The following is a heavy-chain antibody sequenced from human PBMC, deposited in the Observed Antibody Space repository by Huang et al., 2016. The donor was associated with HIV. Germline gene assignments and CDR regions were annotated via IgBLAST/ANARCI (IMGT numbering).Heavy chain of an antibody. V-gene: IGHV3-30*02. D-gene: IGHD2-2*02. CDR3: ANFPYRTNDFQH. J-gene: IGHJ1*01. Sequence: QVQLVESGGGVVQPGGSLRISCAASGFTFSSYGMHWVRQALGKGLELCAIIRYDESTKYYADSVKGRFPISRDNSKNTLYLQMNSLRAEDTAVYYCANFPYRTNDFQHWGQGTLVTVSS. CDR2: IRYDESTK. CDR1: GFTFSSYG.